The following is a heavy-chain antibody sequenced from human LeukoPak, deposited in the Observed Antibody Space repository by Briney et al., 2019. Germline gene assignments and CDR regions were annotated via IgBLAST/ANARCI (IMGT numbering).Heavy chain of an antibody. V-gene: IGHV3-23*01. D-gene: IGHD4/OR15-4a*01. CDR1: GFTFSSYT. CDR2: ISGSGGST. J-gene: IGHJ4*02. CDR3: AARGDDYSFDY. Sequence: PGGSLRLSCAASGFTFSSYTMTWVRQAPGKGLEWVSAISGSGGSTSYADSVKGRFTISRDNSKNTLYLQMNSLGAEDTAVYYCAARGDDYSFDYWGQGTLVTVSS.